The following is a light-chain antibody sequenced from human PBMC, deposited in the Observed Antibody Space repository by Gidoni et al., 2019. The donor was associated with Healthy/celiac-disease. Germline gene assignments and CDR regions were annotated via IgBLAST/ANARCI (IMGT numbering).Light chain of an antibody. CDR2: AAS. J-gene: IGKJ1*01. CDR3: QQLNSYPRT. CDR1: QGISSY. V-gene: IGKV1-9*01. Sequence: DIQLTQSPSFLSASVGDRVTITCRASQGISSYLAWYQQKPGKAPELLIYAASTLQSGVPSRFSGSGSGTEFTLTISSLQPEDFATYYCQQLNSYPRTFGQGTKVEIE.